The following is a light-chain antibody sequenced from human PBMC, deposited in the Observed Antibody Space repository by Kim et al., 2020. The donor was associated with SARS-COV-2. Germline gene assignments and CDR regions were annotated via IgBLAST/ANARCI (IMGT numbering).Light chain of an antibody. Sequence: QAVVTQEPSLTVSPGGTVTLTCGSSAGAVTTGHYPYWFQQKPGQAPRTLIFDTDNRHSWTAARFSGSLLGGKAALTLSGAQPEDEADYYCFVAYSGGWVFGGGTQLTVL. CDR2: DTD. CDR3: FVAYSGGWV. J-gene: IGLJ2*01. CDR1: AGAVTTGHY. V-gene: IGLV7-46*01.